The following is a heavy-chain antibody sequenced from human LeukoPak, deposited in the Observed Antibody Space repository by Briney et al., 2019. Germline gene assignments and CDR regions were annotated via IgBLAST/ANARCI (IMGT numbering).Heavy chain of an antibody. CDR3: ARMSGSRLPGY. D-gene: IGHD3-3*01. J-gene: IGHJ4*02. Sequence: GGSLRLSCAASGITFSSHSMNWVRQTPGKGLEWVSYISSGSSARYYADSVKGRFTISRDDARNSLYLQMNSLRAEDTAVYYCARMSGSRLPGYWGQGTLVTVSS. CDR2: ISSGSSAR. CDR1: GITFSSHS. V-gene: IGHV3-48*01.